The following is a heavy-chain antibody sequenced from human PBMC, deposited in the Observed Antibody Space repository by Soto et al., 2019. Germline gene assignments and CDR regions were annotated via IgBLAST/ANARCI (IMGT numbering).Heavy chain of an antibody. CDR1: GGSVRTGSYH. CDR3: ARIGWGGDS. V-gene: IGHV4-61*01. Sequence: SETLSLTCSVSGGSVRTGSYHWSWIRQPPGKGLEWIGFIPNNGSPDYNPSLKSRVVVSIGRSKNQFSLKVNSVPAADTAVYFCARIGWGGDSWGQGTLVTVSS. D-gene: IGHD7-27*01. J-gene: IGHJ4*02. CDR2: IPNNGSP.